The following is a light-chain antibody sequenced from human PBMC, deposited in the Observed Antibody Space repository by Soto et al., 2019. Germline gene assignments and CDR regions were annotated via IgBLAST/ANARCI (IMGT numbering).Light chain of an antibody. J-gene: IGLJ2*01. Sequence: QSVLTQPPSVSGAPGQRVTISCTGGSSNIGAGYDVHWYQQLPGTAPRLLIYANNNRPSGVPDRFSGSKSGTSASLVITGLQAEDEADYYCQSYDSSPPVVFGGGTKLTVL. CDR1: SSNIGAGYD. V-gene: IGLV1-40*01. CDR2: ANN. CDR3: QSYDSSPPVV.